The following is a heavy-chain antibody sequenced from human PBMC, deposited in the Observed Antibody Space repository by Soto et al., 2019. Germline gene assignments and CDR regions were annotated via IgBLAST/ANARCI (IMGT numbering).Heavy chain of an antibody. CDR1: GYTFSNYY. J-gene: IGHJ5*02. D-gene: IGHD3-9*01. CDR3: AAFDPGPMGFDP. CDR2: IVVGSGNT. V-gene: IGHV1-58*02. Sequence: SVKVSCKGAGYTFSNYYMQWVRQARGQRLEWIGKIVVGSGNTNYAQKFQERVTITRDMSTSTAYMELSSLRSEDTAFYYCAAFDPGPMGFDPWGQGTLVTVSS.